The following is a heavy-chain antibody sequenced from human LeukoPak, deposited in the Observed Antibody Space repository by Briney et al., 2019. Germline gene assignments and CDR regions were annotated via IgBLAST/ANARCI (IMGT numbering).Heavy chain of an antibody. D-gene: IGHD6-6*01. CDR3: AKFRSVFIAAQTNDAFEI. V-gene: IGHV3-23*01. CDR2: ISGSGGST. J-gene: IGHJ3*02. CDR1: GFSFSSYA. Sequence: GGSLRLSCAASGFSFSSYAMSWVRQAPGKGLEWVSAISGSGGSTYYADSVKGRFTISRDNSKNTLYLQMNSLRAEDTVVYYCAKFRSVFIAAQTNDAFEIWGQGTIVTVSS.